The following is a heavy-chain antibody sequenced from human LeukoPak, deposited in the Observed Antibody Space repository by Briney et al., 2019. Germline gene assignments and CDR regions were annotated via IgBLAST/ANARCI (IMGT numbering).Heavy chain of an antibody. J-gene: IGHJ4*02. CDR3: AKDSGFLEWLLLAHLDY. V-gene: IGHV3-23*01. Sequence: GGSLRLSCAASGFIFRNYAMSWVRQAPGKGLEWVCGISDRGGSTYYADSVKGRFTISRDNVKNTLYLQMNSLRAEDTAVYYCAKDSGFLEWLLLAHLDYWGQGIRVTVSS. D-gene: IGHD3-3*01. CDR1: GFIFRNYA. CDR2: ISDRGGST.